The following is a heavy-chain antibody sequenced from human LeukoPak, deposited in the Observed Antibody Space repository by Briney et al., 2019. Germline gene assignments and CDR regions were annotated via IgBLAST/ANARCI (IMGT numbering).Heavy chain of an antibody. V-gene: IGHV1-8*01. CDR2: MNPNSGNT. CDR3: ARRNYGSPRWFDP. CDR1: GYTFSSYD. D-gene: IGHD3-10*01. Sequence: VASVKVSCKASGYTFSSYDINWVRQATGQGLEWMGWMNPNSGNTGYAQKFQGRVTMTRNNSLSTAYMELGSLRSEDPAVYYCARRNYGSPRWFDPWGQGTLVPVSS. J-gene: IGHJ5*02.